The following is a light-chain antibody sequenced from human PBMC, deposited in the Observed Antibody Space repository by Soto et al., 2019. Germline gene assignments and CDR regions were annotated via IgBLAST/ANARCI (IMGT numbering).Light chain of an antibody. CDR3: SSYTNINTRACV. V-gene: IGLV2-14*01. CDR2: EVT. CDR1: SNDVGDYNY. Sequence: QSALTQPASVSGSPGQSITISCTGTSNDVGDYNYVSWYQQHPGKAPKLIIYEVTDRPSGVSNRFSGSKSGNTASLTISGLQAEDEAEYYCSSYTNINTRACVFGTGTKLTVL. J-gene: IGLJ1*01.